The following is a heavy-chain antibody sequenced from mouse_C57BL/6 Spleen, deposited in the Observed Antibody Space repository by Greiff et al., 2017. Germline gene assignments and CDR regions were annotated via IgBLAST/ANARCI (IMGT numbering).Heavy chain of an antibody. V-gene: IGHV1-55*01. D-gene: IGHD4-1*01. J-gene: IGHJ4*01. CDR2: IYPGSGST. CDR3: GRERTGTGAMDY. CDR1: GYTFTSYW. Sequence: QVQLQQSGAELVKPGASVKMSCKASGYTFTSYWITWVKQRPGQGLEWIGDIYPGSGSTNYNEKFKSKATLTVDTASSTAYRQLSSLTSEDSAVYYCGRERTGTGAMDYWGQGTSVTVSS.